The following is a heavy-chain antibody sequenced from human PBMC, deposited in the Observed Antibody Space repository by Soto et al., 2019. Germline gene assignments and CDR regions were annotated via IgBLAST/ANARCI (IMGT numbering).Heavy chain of an antibody. J-gene: IGHJ6*02. D-gene: IGHD3-10*01. CDR3: AKGGRGNYLTYHYYYGMAV. CDR2: ISYDGNNK. V-gene: IGHV3-30*18. Sequence: QVQLVESGGGVVQPGRSLRLSCAASGFSLSNNGMHWVRQAPGKGLEWVAVISYDGNNKYYADSVKGRFTISRDNSKNRVYREIKNLRGENTAMYYCAKGGRGNYLTYHYYYGMAVWGQGTTFTVPS. CDR1: GFSLSNNG.